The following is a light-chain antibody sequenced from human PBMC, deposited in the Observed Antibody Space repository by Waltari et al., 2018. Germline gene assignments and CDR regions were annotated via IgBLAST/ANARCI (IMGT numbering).Light chain of an antibody. CDR1: SRDVGGYNY. CDR2: DVN. Sequence: QSALTQPASVSGSPGQSITISCTGTSRDVGGYNYVSWYQQHPGKAPKLMIYDVNNRPAGVSDRFSGSKSGNTASLTISGLQAEDEADYYCNSYTSSTTLVFGGGTKLTVL. V-gene: IGLV2-14*01. CDR3: NSYTSSTTLV. J-gene: IGLJ3*02.